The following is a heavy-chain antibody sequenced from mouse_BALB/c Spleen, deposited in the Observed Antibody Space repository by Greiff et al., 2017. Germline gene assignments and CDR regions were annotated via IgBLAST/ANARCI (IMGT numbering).Heavy chain of an antibody. CDR1: GYTFSSYW. CDR3: ARSRLPLGFDY. D-gene: IGHD1-2*01. J-gene: IGHJ2*01. V-gene: IGHV1-9*01. Sequence: QVQLQQSGAELMKPGASVKISCKATGYTFSSYWIEWVKQRPGHGLEWIGEILPGSGSTNYNEKFKGKATFTADTSSNTAYMQLSSLTSEDSAVYYCARSRLPLGFDYWGQGTTLTVAS. CDR2: ILPGSGST.